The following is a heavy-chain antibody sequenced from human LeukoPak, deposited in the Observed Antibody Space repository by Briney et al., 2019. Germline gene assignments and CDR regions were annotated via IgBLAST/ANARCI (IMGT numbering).Heavy chain of an antibody. CDR3: ARIGIAVAGTRFDP. Sequence: SVKVSCKASGGTFSSYAISWVRHAPGQGLEWMGRIIPIFGTANYAQTFQGRVTITTDESTSTAYMELSSLRSEDTAVNYCARIGIAVAGTRFDPWGQGTLVTVSS. CDR2: IIPIFGTA. CDR1: GGTFSSYA. D-gene: IGHD6-19*01. J-gene: IGHJ5*02. V-gene: IGHV1-69*05.